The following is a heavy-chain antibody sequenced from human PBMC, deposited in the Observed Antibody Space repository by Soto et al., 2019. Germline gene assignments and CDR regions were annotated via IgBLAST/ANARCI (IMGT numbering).Heavy chain of an antibody. CDR2: INAGNGNT. J-gene: IGHJ4*02. V-gene: IGHV1-3*01. Sequence: ASVKVSCKASGYTFTSYAMHWVRQAPGQRLEWMGWINAGNGNTKYSQKFQGRVTITRDTSASTAYMELSSLRSEDTAVYYCARGVAAAGHFDYWGQGTLVTVSS. D-gene: IGHD6-13*01. CDR3: ARGVAAAGHFDY. CDR1: GYTFTSYA.